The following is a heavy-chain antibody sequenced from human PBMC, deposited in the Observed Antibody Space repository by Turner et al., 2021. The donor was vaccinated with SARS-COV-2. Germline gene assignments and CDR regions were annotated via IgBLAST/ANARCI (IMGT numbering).Heavy chain of an antibody. V-gene: IGHV3-7*01. CDR1: GFTFSSYW. Sequence: EVQLVESGGGLVQPGGSLRLSCAASGFTFSSYWMSWVRQAPGKGLEWVANIKQDGSGKYYVDSVKGRFTISRDNAKNSLYLQMNSLRAEDTAVYYCARDMGATTGPFDYWGQGTLVTVSS. J-gene: IGHJ4*02. D-gene: IGHD1-26*01. CDR2: IKQDGSGK. CDR3: ARDMGATTGPFDY.